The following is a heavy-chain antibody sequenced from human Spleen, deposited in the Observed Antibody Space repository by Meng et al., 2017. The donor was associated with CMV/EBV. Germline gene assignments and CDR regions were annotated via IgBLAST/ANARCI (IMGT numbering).Heavy chain of an antibody. CDR3: ARLPVLRFLEWLSEGVDY. CDR1: GLSFSSYA. V-gene: IGHV3-30-3*01. D-gene: IGHD3-3*01. J-gene: IGHJ4*02. CDR2: ISYDGSNQ. Sequence: GESLKISCAASGLSFSSYAMYWVRQAPGKGPEWVAVISYDGSNQYYADSVKGRFTISRDNAKNSLYLQMNSLRAEDTAVYYCARLPVLRFLEWLSEGVDYWGQGTLVTVS.